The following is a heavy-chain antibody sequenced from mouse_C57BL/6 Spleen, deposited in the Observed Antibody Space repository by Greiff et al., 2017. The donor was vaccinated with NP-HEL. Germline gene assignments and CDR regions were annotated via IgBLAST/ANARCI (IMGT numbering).Heavy chain of an antibody. Sequence: EVKLVESGGGLVKPGGSLKLSCAASGFTFSSYAMSWVRQTPEKRLEWVATISDGGSYTYYPDNVKGRFTISRDNAKNNLYLQMSKLKSEDTAMYYCAREEGYPAWFAYWGQGTLVTVSA. D-gene: IGHD2-2*01. V-gene: IGHV5-4*01. CDR2: ISDGGSYT. CDR3: AREEGYPAWFAY. J-gene: IGHJ3*01. CDR1: GFTFSSYA.